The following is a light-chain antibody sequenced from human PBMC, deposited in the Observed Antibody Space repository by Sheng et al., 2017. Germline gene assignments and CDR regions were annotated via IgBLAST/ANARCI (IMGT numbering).Light chain of an antibody. J-gene: IGLJ1*01. CDR1: SSDVGGYNY. CDR3: SSYTSSSTSYV. V-gene: IGLV2-14*01. CDR2: DVN. Sequence: QSALTQPASVSGSPGQSITISCTGTSSDVGGYNYVSWYQQHPDKAPKLMIYDVNNRPSGVSNRFSGSKSGNTASLTISGLQAEDEADYYCSSYTSSSTSYVFGTGTKVTVL.